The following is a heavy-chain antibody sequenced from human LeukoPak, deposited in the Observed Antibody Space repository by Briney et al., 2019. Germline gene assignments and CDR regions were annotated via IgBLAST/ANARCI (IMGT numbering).Heavy chain of an antibody. CDR3: ARHVGGSGSYYRFRWFDP. V-gene: IGHV4-38-2*02. CDR2: IYHSGST. J-gene: IGHJ5*02. D-gene: IGHD3-10*01. Sequence: SETLSLTCTVSGYSISSGYYWGWIRQPPGKGLEWIGSIYHSGSTYYNPSLKSRVTISVDTSKNQFSLKLSSVTAADTAVYYCARHVGGSGSYYRFRWFDPWGQGTLVTVSS. CDR1: GYSISSGYY.